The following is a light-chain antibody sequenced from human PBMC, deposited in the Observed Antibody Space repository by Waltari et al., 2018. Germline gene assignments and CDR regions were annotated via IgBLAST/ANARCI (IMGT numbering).Light chain of an antibody. V-gene: IGKV1-5*03. CDR1: QSILTW. Sequence: DTQMTQSPSTLSASVGARVTITCRASQSILTWLAWDQQKPGKAPRLLIYKAFNLESGVPGRFSGSASGTEFNLTISSLQPDDSATYYCQQYHDYSAFGQGTKLEIK. J-gene: IGKJ2*01. CDR2: KAF. CDR3: QQYHDYSA.